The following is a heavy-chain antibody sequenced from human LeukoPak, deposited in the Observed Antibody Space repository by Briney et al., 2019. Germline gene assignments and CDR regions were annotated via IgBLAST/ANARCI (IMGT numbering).Heavy chain of an antibody. Sequence: GGSLRLSCAVSGFTFSNYEMNWVRQAPGQGLEWVSYISSSGNTIYYADSVKGRFTISRDNAKNSLYLEMNSLRAEDTAVYYCARDGLRYYDMDVWGQGTTVTVSS. CDR3: ARDGLRYYDMDV. V-gene: IGHV3-48*03. CDR2: ISSSGNTI. CDR1: GFTFSNYE. J-gene: IGHJ6*02.